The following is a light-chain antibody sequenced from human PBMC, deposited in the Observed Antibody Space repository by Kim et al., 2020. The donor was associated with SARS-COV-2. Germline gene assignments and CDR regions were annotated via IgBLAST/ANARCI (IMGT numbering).Light chain of an antibody. CDR2: DAS. CDR1: QNINTY. V-gene: IGKV3-11*01. CDR3: QQRNSWPPAVT. J-gene: IGKJ4*01. Sequence: PGERATLSCRASQNINTYLAWYQQRPGQAPRLLVYDASNRATGVPDRFSGSGSGTDFTLTISSLEPEDFSLYYCQQRNSWPPAVTFGGGTKVDIK.